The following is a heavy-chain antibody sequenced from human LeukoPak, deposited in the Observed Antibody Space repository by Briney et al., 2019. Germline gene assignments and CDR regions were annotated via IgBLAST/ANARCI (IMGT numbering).Heavy chain of an antibody. CDR3: ARAPYSLRGVIFDY. CDR2: ISSSSSYI. V-gene: IGHV3-21*01. CDR1: GFTFSSYS. Sequence: PGGSLRLSCAASGFTFSSYSMNWVRQAPGKGLEWVSSISSSSSYIYYADSVKGRFTISRDNAKNSLYLQMNSLRAEDTAVYYCARAPYSLRGVIFDYWGQGTLVTVSS. D-gene: IGHD3-10*01. J-gene: IGHJ4*02.